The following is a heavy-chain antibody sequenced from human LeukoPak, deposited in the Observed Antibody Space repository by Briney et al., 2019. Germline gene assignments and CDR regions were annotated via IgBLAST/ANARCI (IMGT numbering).Heavy chain of an antibody. CDR1: GFTFSDYY. CDR2: ISSRSSYI. D-gene: IGHD2-15*01. V-gene: IGHV3-11*06. Sequence: GGSLRLSYAASGFTFSDYYMSWIRQAPGKGLEWVSSISSRSSYIHYAHSVKGRFTIARDNAKNALYLQMNSLRADDTAVYYCASPPSCSGGSCQDDYYYMHVWGKGTTVTVSS. CDR3: ASPPSCSGGSCQDDYYYMHV. J-gene: IGHJ6*03.